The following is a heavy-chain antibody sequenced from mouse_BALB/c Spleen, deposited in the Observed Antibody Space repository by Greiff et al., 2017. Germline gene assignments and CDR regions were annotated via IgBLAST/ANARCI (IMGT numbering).Heavy chain of an antibody. CDR3: ANWDEGVFDY. CDR1: GFAFSSYD. J-gene: IGHJ2*01. Sequence: EVQRVESGGGLVKPGGSLKLSCAASGFAFSSYDMSWVRQTPEKRLEWVAYISSGGGSTYYPDTVKGRFTISRDNAKNTLYLQMSSLKSEDTAMYYCANWDEGVFDYWGQGTTLTVSS. D-gene: IGHD4-1*01. CDR2: ISSGGGST. V-gene: IGHV5-12-1*01.